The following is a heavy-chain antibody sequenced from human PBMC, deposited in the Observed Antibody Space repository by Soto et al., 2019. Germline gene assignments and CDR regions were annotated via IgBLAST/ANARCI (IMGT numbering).Heavy chain of an antibody. CDR3: ARDIRCSSTSCKYYFDY. CDR2: ISAYNGNT. J-gene: IGHJ4*02. CDR1: GYTFTSYG. Sequence: ASVKVSCKASGYTFTSYGISWVRQAPGQGLEWMGWISAYNGNTNYAQKLQGRVTMTTDTSTSTASMELRSVRSDDTALFYCARDIRCSSTSCKYYFDYGGQGTLVTVSS. V-gene: IGHV1-18*01. D-gene: IGHD2-2*01.